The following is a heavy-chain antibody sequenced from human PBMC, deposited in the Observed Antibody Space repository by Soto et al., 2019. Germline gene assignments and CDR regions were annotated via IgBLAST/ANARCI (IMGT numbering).Heavy chain of an antibody. CDR3: AKDMGY. Sequence: ELQLVESGGGLVQPGRSLRLSCAASGFTFDDDAMHWVRQAPGKGLEWVSGISWNSGSIGYADSVKGRFTISRDNAKNSLYLQMNSLRAEDAALYYCAKDMGYGGQGTLVTVSS. J-gene: IGHJ4*02. V-gene: IGHV3-9*01. D-gene: IGHD2-8*01. CDR1: GFTFDDDA. CDR2: ISWNSGSI.